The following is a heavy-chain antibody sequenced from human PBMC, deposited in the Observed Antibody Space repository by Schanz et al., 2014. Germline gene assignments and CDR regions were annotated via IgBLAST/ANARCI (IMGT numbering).Heavy chain of an antibody. CDR2: INVYNGDT. Sequence: QVQLVQSGAEVKKPGSSVKVSCKATGDTFDNFGISWVRQAPGQGLEWMGWINVYNGDTKFAKTFQDRVTLTTDTSTSTAYMELRSLRSDDTAVYYCARNIIATARAYDIWGQGTMVTVSS. CDR1: GDTFDNFG. V-gene: IGHV1-18*01. D-gene: IGHD6-13*01. J-gene: IGHJ3*02. CDR3: ARNIIATARAYDI.